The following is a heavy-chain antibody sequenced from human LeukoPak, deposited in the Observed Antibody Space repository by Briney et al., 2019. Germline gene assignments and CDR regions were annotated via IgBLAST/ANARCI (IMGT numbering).Heavy chain of an antibody. CDR2: IYTSGST. CDR3: ARESGEQQQVGYYFDY. CDR1: GGSISSYY. J-gene: IGHJ4*02. Sequence: SETLSLTCTVSGGSISSYYWSWIRQPAGKGLEWIGRIYTSGSTNYNPSLKSRVTMSVDTSKNQFSLKLSSVTAADTAVYYCARESGEQQQVGYYFDYWGQGTLVTVSS. V-gene: IGHV4-4*07. D-gene: IGHD6-13*01.